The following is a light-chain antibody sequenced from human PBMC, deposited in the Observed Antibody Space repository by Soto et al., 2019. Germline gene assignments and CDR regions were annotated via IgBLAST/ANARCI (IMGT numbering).Light chain of an antibody. CDR3: AAWYDRMNGVI. V-gene: IGLV1-44*01. J-gene: IGLJ2*01. CDR1: SSNIGSNT. Sequence: QSVLTQPPSASGTPGQRVTISCSGGSSNIGSNTINWYQQLPGTAPKLLIYANNQRPSGVPDRFSGSKSGTSASLAISGLQSEDESEYYCAAWYDRMNGVIFGGGTKLTVL. CDR2: ANN.